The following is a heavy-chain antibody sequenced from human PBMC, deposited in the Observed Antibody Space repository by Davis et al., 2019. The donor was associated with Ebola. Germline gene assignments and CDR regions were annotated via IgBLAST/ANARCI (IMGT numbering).Heavy chain of an antibody. CDR1: GFDFGFSS. CDR2: ITPTSSYT. J-gene: IGHJ4*02. V-gene: IGHV3-21*01. Sequence: GESLKISCAGSGFDFGFSSMNWIRQSPGGGLGWVASITPTSSYTFYSESVKGRFTISRDNARGSLFLQMDSLGAEDTALYYCAREAYIAADFDYWGQGTLVTVSS. CDR3: AREAYIAADFDY. D-gene: IGHD6-13*01.